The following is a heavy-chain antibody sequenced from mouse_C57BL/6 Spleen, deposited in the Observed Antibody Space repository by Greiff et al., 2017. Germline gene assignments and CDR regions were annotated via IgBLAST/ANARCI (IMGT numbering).Heavy chain of an antibody. J-gene: IGHJ3*01. V-gene: IGHV1-52*01. CDR2: IDPSDSET. D-gene: IGHD4-1*01. CDR3: ARELGRGRFAY. Sequence: QVQLKQPGAELVRPGSSVKLSCKASGYTFTSYWMHWVKQRPIQGLEWIGNIDPSDSETHYNQKFKDKATLTVDKSSSTAYMQLSSLTSEDSAVYYCARELGRGRFAYWGQGTLVTVSA. CDR1: GYTFTSYW.